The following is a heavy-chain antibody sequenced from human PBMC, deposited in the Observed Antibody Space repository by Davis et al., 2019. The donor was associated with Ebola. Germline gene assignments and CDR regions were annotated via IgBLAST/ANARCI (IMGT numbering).Heavy chain of an antibody. J-gene: IGHJ6*01. CDR1: GFTLSRYD. CDR3: TLLQEHL. CDR2: VGTAGDT. V-gene: IGHV3-13*01. Sequence: PAESLKISCAASGFTLSRYDMHWVRQATGKGLEWVSRVGTAGDTYYPGSVKGRFTISRENAKNSLYLQMNSLHQGPIGLPPGTLLQEHLWG.